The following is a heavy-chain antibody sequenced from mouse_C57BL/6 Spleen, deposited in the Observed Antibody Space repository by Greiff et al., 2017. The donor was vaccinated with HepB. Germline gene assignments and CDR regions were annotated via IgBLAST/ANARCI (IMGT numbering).Heavy chain of an antibody. D-gene: IGHD1-1*01. Sequence: QVHVKQSGAELARPGASVKLSCKASGYTFTSYGISWVKQRTGQGLEWIGEIYPRSGNTYYNEKFKGKATLTADKSSSTASMELRSLTSEDSAVYFCARGEGRVTTVVAPHYFDYWGQGTTLTVSS. CDR3: ARGEGRVTTVVAPHYFDY. CDR1: GYTFTSYG. CDR2: IYPRSGNT. V-gene: IGHV1-81*01. J-gene: IGHJ2*01.